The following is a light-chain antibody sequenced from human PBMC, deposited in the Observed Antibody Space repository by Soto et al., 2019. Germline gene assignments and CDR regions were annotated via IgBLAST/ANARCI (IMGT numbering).Light chain of an antibody. CDR2: DAS. Sequence: IQMTQSPSSLSASVGDRVIITCRASQGISSALAWYQQKPGKAPKLLIYDASSLESGVPSRFSGSGSGTDFTLTISSLEPEDFAVYYCQQRFNWQVTFGQGTRLEIK. V-gene: IGKV1-13*02. J-gene: IGKJ5*01. CDR1: QGISSA. CDR3: QQRFNWQVT.